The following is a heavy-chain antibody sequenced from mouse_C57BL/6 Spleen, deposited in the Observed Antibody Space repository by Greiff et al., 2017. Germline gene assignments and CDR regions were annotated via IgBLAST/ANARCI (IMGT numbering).Heavy chain of an antibody. CDR1: GYTFTSYW. J-gene: IGHJ2*01. V-gene: IGHV1-50*01. Sequence: VQLQQPGAELVKPGASVKLSCKASGYTFTSYWMQWVKQRPGQGLEWIGEIDPSDSYTNYNQKFKGKATLTVDTSSSTAYMQLSSLTSEDSAVYYCARFGATTVPRWGQGTTLTVSS. CDR2: IDPSDSYT. CDR3: ARFGATTVPR. D-gene: IGHD1-1*01.